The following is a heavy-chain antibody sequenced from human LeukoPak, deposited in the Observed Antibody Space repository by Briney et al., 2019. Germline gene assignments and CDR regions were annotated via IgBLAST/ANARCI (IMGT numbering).Heavy chain of an antibody. CDR1: GFSFSVSW. V-gene: IGHV3-7*01. J-gene: IGHJ4*02. CDR2: IKKEESEK. CDR3: AKEGY. Sequence: GVSLRLSCAASGFSFSVSWMSWVRQAPGKGPEWVASIKKEESEKYYVDSVSGRFTISRDNAENSLYLQMNSLRVEDTAVYYCAKEGYWGRGTLVTVSS.